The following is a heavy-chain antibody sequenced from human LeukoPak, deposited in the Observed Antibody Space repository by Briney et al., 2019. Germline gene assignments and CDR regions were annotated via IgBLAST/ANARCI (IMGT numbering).Heavy chain of an antibody. CDR1: GFTFSSYA. V-gene: IGHV3-23*01. J-gene: IGHJ4*02. CDR3: AKQRQLIRGGVDY. CDR2: ISGAGGNT. D-gene: IGHD6-13*01. Sequence: GGSLRLSCAASGFTFSSYAMTWVRQTPEKGLQWVSAISGAGGNTYYADSVKGRFTISRDNSKNTPYLQLNSLRAEDTAIYYCAKQRQLIRGGVDYWGQGTQVTVSS.